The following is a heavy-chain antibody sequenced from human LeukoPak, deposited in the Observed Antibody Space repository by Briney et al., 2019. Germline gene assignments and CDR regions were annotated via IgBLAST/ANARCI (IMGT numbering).Heavy chain of an antibody. J-gene: IGHJ3*02. CDR3: VRLPTGSGREAFDI. CDR1: GFTFSTYW. V-gene: IGHV3-7*03. D-gene: IGHD3-10*01. Sequence: GGSLRLSCAASGFTFSTYWMSWVRQAPGKGLEWVANIKEDGSEKYYVESLKGRFTISRDNAENSLYLQMNSLRAEDTAVYYCVRLPTGSGREAFDIWGQGTMVTVSS. CDR2: IKEDGSEK.